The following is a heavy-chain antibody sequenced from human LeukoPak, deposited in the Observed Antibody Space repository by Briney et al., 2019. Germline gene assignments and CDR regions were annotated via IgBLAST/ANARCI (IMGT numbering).Heavy chain of an antibody. CDR2: IIPFFGTV. CDR3: ARGLEAAAVDY. J-gene: IGHJ4*02. V-gene: IGHV1-69*05. CDR1: VGTFSTYA. Sequence: SVKVSCKAAVGTFSTYAVSWVRQAPGQGLEWMGRIIPFFGTVNYAQTFQGRVTITTDDSTSTVYMQLSSLRSADTAVYYCARGLEAAAVDYWGQGTLVTVSS. D-gene: IGHD6-13*01.